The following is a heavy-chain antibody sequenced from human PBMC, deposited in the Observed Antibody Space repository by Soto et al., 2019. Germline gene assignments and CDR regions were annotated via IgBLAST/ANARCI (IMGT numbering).Heavy chain of an antibody. D-gene: IGHD3-22*01. J-gene: IGHJ5*02. CDR1: GFTFDTYA. Sequence: TVGSLRLSCAASGFTFDTYAMSWVRQAPGKGLEWVSAISGSGDNTYYADSVKGRFTISRDNSKNTLYLQMNSLRAEDTAVYYCAKDLRPYYYDDSGYPWGQGTLVTVSS. V-gene: IGHV3-23*01. CDR3: AKDLRPYYYDDSGYP. CDR2: ISGSGDNT.